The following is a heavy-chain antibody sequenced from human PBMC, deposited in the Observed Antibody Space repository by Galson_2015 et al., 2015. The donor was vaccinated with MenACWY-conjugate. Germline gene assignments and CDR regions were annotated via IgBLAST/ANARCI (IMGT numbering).Heavy chain of an antibody. Sequence: QSGAEVKKPGASVKVSCKASGYTFTSYGISWVRQAPGQGLEWMGWISAYNGNTNYAQKFQGRVTMTTDTSTSTAYMELRSLRSDDPAVYYCARDSPYIRYGTEPICYGGADSWGQETLATVSS. CDR1: GYTFTSYG. D-gene: IGHD2-2*01. V-gene: IGHV1-18*04. J-gene: IGHJ4*02. CDR3: ARDSPYIRYGTEPICYGGADS. CDR2: ISAYNGNT.